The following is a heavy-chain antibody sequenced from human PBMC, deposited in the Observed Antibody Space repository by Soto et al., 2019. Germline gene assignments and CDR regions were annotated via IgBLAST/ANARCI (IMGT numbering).Heavy chain of an antibody. Sequence: GGSLRLSCAASGFTFSSYGMHWVRQAPGKGLEWVAVIWYDGSNKYYADSVKGRFTISRDNSKNTLYLQMNSLRAEDTAVYYCARDSDYGDFVRGPYYFDYWGQGTLVTVSS. CDR3: ARDSDYGDFVRGPYYFDY. V-gene: IGHV3-33*01. CDR2: IWYDGSNK. CDR1: GFTFSSYG. D-gene: IGHD4-17*01. J-gene: IGHJ4*02.